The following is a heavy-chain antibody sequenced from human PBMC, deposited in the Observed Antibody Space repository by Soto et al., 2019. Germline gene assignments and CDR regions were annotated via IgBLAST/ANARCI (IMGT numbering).Heavy chain of an antibody. D-gene: IGHD2-2*02. V-gene: IGHV3-74*01. Sequence: GGSLRLSCAASGFTFSSYWMHWVRQAPGKGLVWVSRINSDGSSTSYADSVKGRFTISRDNAKNTLYLQMNSLRAEDTAVYCCARVVPAALPYYYYYYGMDVWGQGTTVTVSS. CDR2: INSDGSST. CDR1: GFTFSSYW. CDR3: ARVVPAALPYYYYYYGMDV. J-gene: IGHJ6*02.